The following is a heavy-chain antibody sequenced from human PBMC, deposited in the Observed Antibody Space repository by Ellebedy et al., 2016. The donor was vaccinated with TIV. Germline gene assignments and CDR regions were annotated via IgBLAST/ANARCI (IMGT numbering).Heavy chain of an antibody. CDR2: INTDGSST. CDR3: ATGGGCGRGDCWAFDY. D-gene: IGHD2-21*02. CDR1: GFTFSNNW. V-gene: IGHV3-74*01. Sequence: GESLKIPCAAPGFTFSNNWMHCVRQAPGKVLVWVSRINTDGSSTTYADSVKGRFTISRDNAKNTLYLQMNSLRPEDKAVYYGATGGGCGRGDCWAFDYWGQGTLVTVSS. J-gene: IGHJ4*02.